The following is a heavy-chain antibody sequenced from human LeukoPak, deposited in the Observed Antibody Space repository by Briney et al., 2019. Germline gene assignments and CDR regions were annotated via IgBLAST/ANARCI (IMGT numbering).Heavy chain of an antibody. J-gene: IGHJ3*02. CDR3: ARDRPVVVVAATMEDAFDI. V-gene: IGHV1-18*01. CDR1: GYTFTSYG. D-gene: IGHD2-15*01. CDR2: ISAYNGNI. Sequence: GASVKVSCEASGYTFTSYGISWVRQAPGQGLEWMGWISAYNGNINYAQKLQGRVTMTTDTSTSTAYMELRSLRSDDTAVYYCARDRPVVVVAATMEDAFDIWGQGTMVTVSS.